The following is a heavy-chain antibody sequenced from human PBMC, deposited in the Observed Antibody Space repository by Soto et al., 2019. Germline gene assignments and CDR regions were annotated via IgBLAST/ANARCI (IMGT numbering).Heavy chain of an antibody. CDR3: TRGWTVTAGCAHGFAL. CDR1: GGSISGGGYY. J-gene: IGHJ5*02. Sequence: QVQLQESGPGLVEPSQTLSLTCTVSGGSISGGGYYWSWIRQHPGKGLEWIGYIYYSGTTYYNPSLKSRLTIPEDTSNTQFSPRLTSVTAGATAVYWFTRGWTVTAGCAHGFALLCQGTVVTVPS. CDR2: IYYSGTT. D-gene: IGHD6-13*01. V-gene: IGHV4-31*03.